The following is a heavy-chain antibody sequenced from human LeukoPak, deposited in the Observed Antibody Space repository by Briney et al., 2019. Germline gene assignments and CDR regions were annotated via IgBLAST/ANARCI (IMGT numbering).Heavy chain of an antibody. D-gene: IGHD2-2*01. CDR2: IRYDGSNK. J-gene: IGHJ3*02. V-gene: IGHV3-30*02. Sequence: GGSLRLSCAASGFTFSSYGMHWVRQAPGKGLEWVAFIRYDGSNKYYADSVKGRFTISRDNSKNTLYLQMNSLRAEDTAVYYCAKELRGVVPAAQDAFDIWGQGTMVTVSS. CDR3: AKELRGVVPAAQDAFDI. CDR1: GFTFSSYG.